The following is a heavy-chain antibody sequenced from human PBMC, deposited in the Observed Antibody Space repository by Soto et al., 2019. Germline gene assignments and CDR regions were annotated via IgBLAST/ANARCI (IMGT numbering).Heavy chain of an antibody. J-gene: IGHJ5*02. V-gene: IGHV3-53*04. CDR2: IYISGST. Sequence: EAQLVESGGGLVQPGGSLRLSCVASGFSVSSTYMSWVRQAPGKGLEWVSVIYISGSTRYADSLRGRFTTSRQNSENTLFLQLMSLRHEDTAVYYCVRGLWFGQLYADLWGQGTLVTVSS. D-gene: IGHD3-10*01. CDR3: VRGLWFGQLYADL. CDR1: GFSVSSTY.